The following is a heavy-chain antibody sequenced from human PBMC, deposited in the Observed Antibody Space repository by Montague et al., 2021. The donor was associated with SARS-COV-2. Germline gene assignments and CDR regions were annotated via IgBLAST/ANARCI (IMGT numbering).Heavy chain of an antibody. CDR3: AKWDYYYDSTGYYGDWFFVL. Sequence: SLRLSCAASGFSFSNHALSWVRQAPGRGLEWVSHVRSSGDSTYYADSVKGRFTISRDNSENTLYLQMNSLRDEDTAVYYCAKWDYYYDSTGYYGDWFFVLWGRGTLVTVSS. CDR1: GFSFSNHA. D-gene: IGHD3-22*01. V-gene: IGHV3-23*01. CDR2: VRSSGDST. J-gene: IGHJ2*01.